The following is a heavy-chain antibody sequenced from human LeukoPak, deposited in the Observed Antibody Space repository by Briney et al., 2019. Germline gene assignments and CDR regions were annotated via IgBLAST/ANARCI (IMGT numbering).Heavy chain of an antibody. J-gene: IGHJ4*02. CDR2: INPNSGGT. CDR1: GYTFTVYY. Sequence: ASVKVSCKASGYTFTVYYMHWVRQAPGQGLGWMGWINPNSGGTNYAQKLQGRVTMTRDTSISTAYMELSRLRSDDTAVYYCARATAKDIVVVVAATRLDYWGQGTLVTVSS. V-gene: IGHV1-2*02. CDR3: ARATAKDIVVVVAATRLDY. D-gene: IGHD2-15*01.